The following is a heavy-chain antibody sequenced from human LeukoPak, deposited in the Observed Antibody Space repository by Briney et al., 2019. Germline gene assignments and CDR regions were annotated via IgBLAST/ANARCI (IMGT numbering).Heavy chain of an antibody. CDR2: INHSGST. J-gene: IGHJ4*02. Sequence: KPSETLSLTCTVSGGSISSSYWSWIRQPPGKGLEWIGEINHSGSTNYNPSLKGRVTISVDTPKNQFSLKLSSVTAADTAVYYCAITYYDILTGYPTFDYWGQGTLVTVSS. CDR3: AITYYDILTGYPTFDY. V-gene: IGHV4-34*01. D-gene: IGHD3-9*01. CDR1: GGSISSSY.